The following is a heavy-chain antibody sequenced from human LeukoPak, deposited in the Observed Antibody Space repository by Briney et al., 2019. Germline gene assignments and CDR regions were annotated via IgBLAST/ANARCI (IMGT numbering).Heavy chain of an antibody. CDR2: INLSGGST. V-gene: IGHV1-46*01. CDR1: GYSFSSNY. Sequence: GASVKVSCKASGYSFSSNYMHWVRQAPGQGLEWMGIINLSGGSTSYAEKFLGRVTVTRDTSTSTAYMELSRLRSDDTAVYYCARRFYDEFGPWGQGTLVTVSS. CDR3: ARRFYDEFGP. D-gene: IGHD2/OR15-2a*01. J-gene: IGHJ5*02.